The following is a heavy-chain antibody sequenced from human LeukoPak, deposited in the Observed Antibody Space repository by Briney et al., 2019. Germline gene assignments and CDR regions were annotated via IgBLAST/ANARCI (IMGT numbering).Heavy chain of an antibody. CDR1: GGSISSYY. D-gene: IGHD3-10*01. V-gene: IGHV4-59*01. CDR3: ARHPPGSSDHDYYYYGMDV. CDR2: IYYSGST. Sequence: SETLSLTCTVSGGSISSYYWSWIRQPPGKGLEWMEYIYYSGSTNYDPSLKSRVTISVDTSKNQFSLKLSSVTAADTAVYYCARHPPGSSDHDYYYYGMDVWGQGTTVTVSS. J-gene: IGHJ6*02.